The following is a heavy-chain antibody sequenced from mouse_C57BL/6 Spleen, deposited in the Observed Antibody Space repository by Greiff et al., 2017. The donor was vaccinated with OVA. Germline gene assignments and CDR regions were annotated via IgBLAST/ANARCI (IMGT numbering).Heavy chain of an antibody. CDR3: ARPDYDDRGYYFDY. CDR2: INPGSGGT. D-gene: IGHD2-4*01. CDR1: GYAFTNYL. Sequence: VQLQQSGAELVRPGTSVKMSCKASGYAFTNYLIEWVKQRPGQGLEWIGVINPGSGGTNYNEKFKGKATLTADKSSSTAYMQLSSLTSEDSAVYFCARPDYDDRGYYFDYWGQGTTLTVSS. V-gene: IGHV1-54*01. J-gene: IGHJ2*01.